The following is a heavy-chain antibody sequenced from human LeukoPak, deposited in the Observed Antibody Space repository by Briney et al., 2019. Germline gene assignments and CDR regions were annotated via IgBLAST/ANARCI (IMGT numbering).Heavy chain of an antibody. CDR1: GFTFSTYG. CDR2: VSNSGDTT. CDR3: ANIGSSTFGSTGF. V-gene: IGHV3-23*01. Sequence: PGGSLRLSCVASGFTFSTYGMIWVRQAPGKGPEWVSLVSNSGDTTNYADSVKGRFTISRDKSKNTLYLQMDSLRAEDTAAYYCANIGSSTFGSTGFWGQGTLVTVSS. D-gene: IGHD3-16*01. J-gene: IGHJ4*02.